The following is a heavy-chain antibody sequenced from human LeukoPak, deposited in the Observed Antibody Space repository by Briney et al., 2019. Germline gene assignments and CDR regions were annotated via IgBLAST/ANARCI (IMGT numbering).Heavy chain of an antibody. Sequence: PGGSLRLSCAASGFTFSSYNMNWVRQAPGKGLEWVSFISTSGSTIYYADSLKGRFTISRDNAKNSLYLQMNSLRVEDTAVYYCAREFPPDYWGQGTPVTVSS. CDR3: AREFPPDY. CDR1: GFTFSSYN. V-gene: IGHV3-48*04. CDR2: ISTSGSTI. J-gene: IGHJ4*02.